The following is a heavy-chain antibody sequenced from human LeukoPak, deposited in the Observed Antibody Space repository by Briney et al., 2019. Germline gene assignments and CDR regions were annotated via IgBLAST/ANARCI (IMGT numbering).Heavy chain of an antibody. J-gene: IGHJ3*02. CDR2: INPNSGGT. Sequence: GASVKVSCKDSGYTFTGYYMHWVRQAPGQGLEWMGRINPNSGGTNYAQKFQGRVTMTRDTSISTAYMELSRLRSDDTAVYYCAREYGAAAGDAFDIWGQGTMVTVSS. CDR1: GYTFTGYY. D-gene: IGHD6-13*01. CDR3: AREYGAAAGDAFDI. V-gene: IGHV1-2*06.